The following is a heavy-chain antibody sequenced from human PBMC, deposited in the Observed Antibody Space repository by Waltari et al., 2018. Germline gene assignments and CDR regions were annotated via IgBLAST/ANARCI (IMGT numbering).Heavy chain of an antibody. CDR2: IYYSGSS. CDR1: GGSIRSSGYY. D-gene: IGHD2-21*02. CDR3: GRKRDCNRGGCFFDY. Sequence: QLQLQESGPGLVKPSETLSLTCTVSGGSIRSSGYYWGWIRPPPGEGLEWIASIYYSGSSFYSPSLKSRVTISVDTSKDQFSLRLSSVSAADTAVYYCGRKRDCNRGGCFFDYWGQGILVTVSS. J-gene: IGHJ4*02. V-gene: IGHV4-39*07.